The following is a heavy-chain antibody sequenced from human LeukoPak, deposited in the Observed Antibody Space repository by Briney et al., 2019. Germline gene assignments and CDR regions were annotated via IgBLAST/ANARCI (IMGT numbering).Heavy chain of an antibody. D-gene: IGHD2-15*01. V-gene: IGHV1-69*04. CDR3: AREYCSGGSCYSLDY. CDR1: GGTFSSYA. Sequence: SVKVSCKASGGTFSSYAISWVRQAPGQGLEWMGRIIPILGIANYAQKFQGRVTITADKSTSTAYMELSSLRSEDTAVYYCAREYCSGGSCYSLDYWGQGTLVTVSS. J-gene: IGHJ4*02. CDR2: IIPILGIA.